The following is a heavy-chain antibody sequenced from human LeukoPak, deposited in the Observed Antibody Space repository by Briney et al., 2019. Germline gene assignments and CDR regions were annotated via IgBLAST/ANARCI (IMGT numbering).Heavy chain of an antibody. CDR2: MSGSGDGT. V-gene: IGHV3-23*01. CDR3: AKMMGQRLYDYCMDV. Sequence: PGGSLRLSCAASGFAFSNFAMSWVRQAPGKGLEWVSAMSGSGDGTYYADSVKGRFTISRDNSKNTLYLQMNSLRAEDTAVYYCAKMMGQRLYDYCMDVWGKGTTVTVSS. J-gene: IGHJ6*03. CDR1: GFAFSNFA. D-gene: IGHD3-16*01.